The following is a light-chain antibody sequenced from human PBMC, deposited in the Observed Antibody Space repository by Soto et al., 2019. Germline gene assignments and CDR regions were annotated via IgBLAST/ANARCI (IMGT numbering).Light chain of an antibody. CDR2: DVN. J-gene: IGLJ2*01. V-gene: IGLV2-11*01. CDR3: CSYAGSYIFVV. Sequence: QSALTQPASVSGSPGQSITISCTGTSSDVGGYNYVSWYQQHPGKAPKLMIYDVNKRPSGVPDRFSGSKSGNTASLTISGLQAEDEADYYCCSYAGSYIFVVFGGGTKLTVL. CDR1: SSDVGGYNY.